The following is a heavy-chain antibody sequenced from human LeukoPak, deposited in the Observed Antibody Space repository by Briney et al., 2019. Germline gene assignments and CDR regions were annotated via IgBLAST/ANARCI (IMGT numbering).Heavy chain of an antibody. V-gene: IGHV3-23*01. Sequence: PGGSLRLSCAASGFTFSRYAMSWVRQAPAKGLEWVSDISGSGENTHYADSVKGRFTISRDNSKNTLYLQMNSLRAEDTAVYYCARDLRGYSGYDSDFWGQGTLVTVSS. J-gene: IGHJ4*02. CDR1: GFTFSRYA. D-gene: IGHD5-12*01. CDR3: ARDLRGYSGYDSDF. CDR2: ISGSGENT.